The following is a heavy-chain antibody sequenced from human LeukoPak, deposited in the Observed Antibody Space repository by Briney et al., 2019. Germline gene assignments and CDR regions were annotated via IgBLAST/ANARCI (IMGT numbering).Heavy chain of an antibody. CDR1: GYTNYY. J-gene: IGHJ3*02. CDR2: INPRGEST. V-gene: IGHV1-46*01. CDR3: IKADFDRGAFEI. Sequence: GASVNVSYTLSGYTNYYIHWVRQAPGHGLEWMGIINPRGESTRYAQKFQGRFTMTRDTSTSTVFMELSSLTSEDTAEYYCIKADFDRGAFEIWGQGTMVIVSS. D-gene: IGHD3-9*01.